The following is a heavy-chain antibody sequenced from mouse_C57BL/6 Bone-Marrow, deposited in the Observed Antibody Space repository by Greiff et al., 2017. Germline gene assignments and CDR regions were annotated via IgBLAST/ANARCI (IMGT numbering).Heavy chain of an antibody. J-gene: IGHJ3*01. CDR2: IDPENGDT. CDR3: TTDFTWFAD. V-gene: IGHV14-4*01. Sequence: EVQLQQSGAELVRPGASVKLSCTASGFNIKDDYMHWVKQRPEQGLEWIGWIDPENGDTEYASKFQGKATITADTSSNTAYLQLSSLTSEDTAVYYCTTDFTWFADWGQGTLVTVSA. CDR1: GFNIKDDY.